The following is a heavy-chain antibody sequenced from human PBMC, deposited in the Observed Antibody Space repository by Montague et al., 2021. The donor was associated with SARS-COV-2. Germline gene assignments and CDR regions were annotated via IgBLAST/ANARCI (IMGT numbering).Heavy chain of an antibody. CDR1: GFTFSSYW. J-gene: IGHJ3*02. V-gene: IGHV3-7*01. D-gene: IGHD7-27*01. Sequence: SLRLSCAASGFTFSSYWMSWVRQAPGKGLEWVANIKQDGSDKYYGDSVKGRFTISRDNARNSLYLQMNSLRAEDTAVYYCARPRGVGTYDIWGQGTMVTVSS. CDR2: IKQDGSDK. CDR3: ARPRGVGTYDI.